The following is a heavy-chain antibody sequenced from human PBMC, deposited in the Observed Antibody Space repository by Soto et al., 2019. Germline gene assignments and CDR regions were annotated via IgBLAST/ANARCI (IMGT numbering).Heavy chain of an antibody. CDR1: GFTLSDHY. D-gene: IGHD6-19*01. V-gene: IGHV3-72*01. CDR2: SRDKAQGYST. CDR3: AKDRAAVTGAYYYYAMDV. J-gene: IGHJ6*02. Sequence: EVQLVESGGGLVQPGGSLRLSCAGSGFTLSDHYIDWVRQAPGKGLEWVGRSRDKAQGYSTAYAASVKGRFTTSRDESKNSVYLQMNSLTTEDSASYYCAKDRAAVTGAYYYYAMDVWGQGTTVTVSS.